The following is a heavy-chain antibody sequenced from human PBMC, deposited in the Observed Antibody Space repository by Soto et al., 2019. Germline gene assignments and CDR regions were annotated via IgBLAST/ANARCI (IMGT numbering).Heavy chain of an antibody. CDR3: ARDQSGYCSGGSCYGYYYYGMDV. Sequence: TLSLTCTVSGGSISSGGYYWSCIRQHPGKGLEWIGYIYYSGSTYYNPSLKSRVTISVDTSKNQLSLKLSSVTAADTAVYYCARDQSGYCSGGSCYGYYYYGMDVWGQGTTVTVSS. D-gene: IGHD2-15*01. J-gene: IGHJ6*02. CDR2: IYYSGST. V-gene: IGHV4-31*03. CDR1: GGSISSGGYY.